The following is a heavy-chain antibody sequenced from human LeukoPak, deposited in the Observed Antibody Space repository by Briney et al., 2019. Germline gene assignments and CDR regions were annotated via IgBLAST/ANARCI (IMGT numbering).Heavy chain of an antibody. CDR1: GFTFSSYG. CDR3: ARRSGIAVAGAFDY. Sequence: GGTLRLSCAASGFTFSSYGMSWVRQAPGKGLEWVSAISGSGDSTYYADSVKGRFTISRDNSKNTLYLQMNSLRAEDTAVYYCARRSGIAVAGAFDYWGQGTLVTVSS. J-gene: IGHJ4*02. CDR2: ISGSGDST. D-gene: IGHD6-19*01. V-gene: IGHV3-23*01.